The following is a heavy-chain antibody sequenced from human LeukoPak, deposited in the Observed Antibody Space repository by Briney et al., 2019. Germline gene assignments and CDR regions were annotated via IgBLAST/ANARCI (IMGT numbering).Heavy chain of an antibody. CDR1: GFTISNCW. J-gene: IGHJ4*02. D-gene: IGHD1-26*01. Sequence: GGSLRLSCAASGFTISNCWMSWVRQAPGKGLEWVANIKQDGSEKYYVDSVKGRSTISRDNAKNSLYLQMNSQRVEDTCVYYCAKDRGVWWELLDYWGQGTLVTVSS. V-gene: IGHV3-7*03. CDR3: AKDRGVWWELLDY. CDR2: IKQDGSEK.